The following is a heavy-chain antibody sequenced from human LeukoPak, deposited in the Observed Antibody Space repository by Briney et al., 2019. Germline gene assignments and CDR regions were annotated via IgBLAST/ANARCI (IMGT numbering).Heavy chain of an antibody. J-gene: IGHJ4*02. CDR3: ARGLRFGRGRFDY. V-gene: IGHV4-34*01. D-gene: IGHD3-10*01. CDR2: INHSGST. Sequence: ASATLSLTCAVYGGSFSGYYWSWIRQPPGKGLEWIGEINHSGSTNYNPSLKSRVTISVDTSKNQFSLKLSSVTAADTAVYYCARGLRFGRGRFDYWGQGTLVTVSS. CDR1: GGSFSGYY.